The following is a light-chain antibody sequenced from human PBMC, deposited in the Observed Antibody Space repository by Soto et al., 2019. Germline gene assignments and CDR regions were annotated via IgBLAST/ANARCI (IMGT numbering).Light chain of an antibody. V-gene: IGKV1-27*01. J-gene: IGKJ4*01. CDR1: QGIKNY. CDR2: AAS. Sequence: DIQVTQHPSSLSASVGDRVTITCRASQGIKNYLAWYQQKPGETPKLLIYAASTLESGIPPRFSGSGSGTDFTLTISNLQPEDVAIYYCQRYYNAPFTFGGGTKVEIK. CDR3: QRYYNAPFT.